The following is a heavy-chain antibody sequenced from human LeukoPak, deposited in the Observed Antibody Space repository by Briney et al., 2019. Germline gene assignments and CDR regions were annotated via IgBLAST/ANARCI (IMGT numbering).Heavy chain of an antibody. Sequence: GGSLRLSCAASGFTFSSYAMHWVRQAPGKGLEWVAVISYDGSNKYYADSVKGRFTISRDNSKNTLYLQMNSLRAEDTAVYYCARSYGDYVVYYFDYWGQGTLVTVSS. J-gene: IGHJ4*02. CDR2: ISYDGSNK. D-gene: IGHD4-17*01. CDR3: ARSYGDYVVYYFDY. CDR1: GFTFSSYA. V-gene: IGHV3-30-3*01.